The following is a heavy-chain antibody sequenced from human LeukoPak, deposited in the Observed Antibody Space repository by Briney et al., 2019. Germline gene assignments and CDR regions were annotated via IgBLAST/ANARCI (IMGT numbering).Heavy chain of an antibody. V-gene: IGHV1-46*01. D-gene: IGHD2/OR15-2a*01. CDR2: INPSGGGT. Sequence: ASVTVSCKASGYTFTNYFMHWVRQTPGQGLEWMGVINPSGGGTTYAQRFQGRVTMTRDTSTSTVHMELSSLRSEDTAVYYCARGQNKCLGHWGQGTLVTVSS. J-gene: IGHJ4*02. CDR3: ARGQNKCLGH. CDR1: GYTFTNYF.